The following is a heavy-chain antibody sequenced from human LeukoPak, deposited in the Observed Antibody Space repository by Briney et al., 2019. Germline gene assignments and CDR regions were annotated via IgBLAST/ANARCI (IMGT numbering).Heavy chain of an antibody. Sequence: PGGSLRLSCAASGFTFRSFAMSWVRQAPGKGLEWVSGITGSGSNSYYADSVKGRFTISRDNSKNTLYLQINSLRAEDTAVYYCAKTGFGVAGPGYYFDYWGQGTLVTVSS. CDR2: ITGSGSNS. CDR3: AKTGFGVAGPGYYFDY. D-gene: IGHD6-19*01. V-gene: IGHV3-23*01. J-gene: IGHJ4*02. CDR1: GFTFRSFA.